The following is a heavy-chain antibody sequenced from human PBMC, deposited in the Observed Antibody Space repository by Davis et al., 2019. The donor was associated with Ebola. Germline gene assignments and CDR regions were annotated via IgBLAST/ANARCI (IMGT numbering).Heavy chain of an antibody. Sequence: GGSLRLSCAASGFTFSSYAMSWVRQAPGKGLEWVSAISSNGGSTYYADSVKGRFTISRDNSKNTLYLQMSSLRAEDTAVYYCAKGSVTIFGVAPDYYGMDVWGKGTTVTVSS. J-gene: IGHJ6*04. D-gene: IGHD3-3*01. CDR3: AKGSVTIFGVAPDYYGMDV. CDR1: GFTFSSYA. V-gene: IGHV3-23*01. CDR2: ISSNGGST.